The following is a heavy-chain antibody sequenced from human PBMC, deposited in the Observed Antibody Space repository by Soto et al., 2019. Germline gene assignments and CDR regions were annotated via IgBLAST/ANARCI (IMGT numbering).Heavy chain of an antibody. CDR2: MNPNSGNT. J-gene: IGHJ3*02. V-gene: IGHV1-8*01. CDR3: ARLIYDYVWGSYRPNAFDI. CDR1: GYTFTSYD. D-gene: IGHD3-16*02. Sequence: ASVKVSCKASGYTFTSYDINWVRQATGQGLEWMGWMNPNSGNTGYAQKFQGRVTMTRNTSISTAYMELGSLRSEDTAVYYCARLIYDYVWGSYRPNAFDIWGQGTMVTVS.